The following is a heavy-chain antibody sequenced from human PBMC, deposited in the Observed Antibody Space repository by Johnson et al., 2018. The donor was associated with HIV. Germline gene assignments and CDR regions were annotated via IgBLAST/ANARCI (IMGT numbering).Heavy chain of an antibody. J-gene: IGHJ3*02. CDR1: GFTFSSYA. Sequence: QVQLVESGGGVVQPGRSLRLSCAASGFTFSSYAMHWVRQAPGKGLEWVAVISYDGKNKYYADSVKGRFTISRDNAKNSLYLQVNSLRAEDMTVYPRIVVVPAAGSFDIWGQGTMVTVSS. D-gene: IGHD2-2*01. CDR2: ISYDGKNK. V-gene: IGHV3-30*04. CDR3: IVVVPAAGSFDI.